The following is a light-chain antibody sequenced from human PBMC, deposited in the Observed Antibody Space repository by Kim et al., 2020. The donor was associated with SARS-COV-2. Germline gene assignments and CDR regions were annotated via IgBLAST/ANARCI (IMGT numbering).Light chain of an antibody. CDR3: QQSYSPPRA. V-gene: IGKV1-39*01. CDR2: AAS. J-gene: IGKJ1*01. Sequence: DFQMTQSPSSLSLSVGDRLTITCRASQSLGNFLNWYQQKPGKAPNLLIYAASTLRSGVPSRFSGSGSGTDFTLTITSLQPEDFATYYCQQSYSPPRAFGQGTKVDIK. CDR1: QSLGNF.